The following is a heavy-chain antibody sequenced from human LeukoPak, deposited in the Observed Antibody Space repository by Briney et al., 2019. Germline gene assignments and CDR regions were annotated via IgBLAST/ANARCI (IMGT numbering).Heavy chain of an antibody. J-gene: IGHJ6*02. CDR3: ARLYYGSGTFYNDENGMDV. V-gene: IGHV3-21*01. CDR2: ISRSSIYI. D-gene: IGHD3-10*01. CDR1: GFTLSNYN. Sequence: GGSLRLSCAASGFTLSNYNMNWVRQAPGKGLEWVSSISRSSIYIYYADSVKGRFTISRDNAENSLSLQMNSLRAEDTAVYHCARLYYGSGTFYNDENGMDVWGRGTTVTVSS.